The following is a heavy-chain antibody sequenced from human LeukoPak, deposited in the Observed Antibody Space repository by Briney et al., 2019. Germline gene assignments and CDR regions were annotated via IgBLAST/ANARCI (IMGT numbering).Heavy chain of an antibody. J-gene: IGHJ5*02. Sequence: GASVKVSCKAFGYTFTSNYMHWVRQAPGQGLEWMGWINPNSGGTNYAQKFQGRVTMTRDTSISTAYMELSGLRSDDTAVYYCARGVHSGYDLFWFDPWGQGTLVTVSS. V-gene: IGHV1-2*02. D-gene: IGHD5-12*01. CDR1: GYTFTSNY. CDR2: INPNSGGT. CDR3: ARGVHSGYDLFWFDP.